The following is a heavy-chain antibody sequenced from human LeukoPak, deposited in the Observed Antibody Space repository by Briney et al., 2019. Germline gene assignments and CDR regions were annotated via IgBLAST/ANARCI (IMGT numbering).Heavy chain of an antibody. J-gene: IGHJ4*02. Sequence: ASVKVSCKASGYTFTSYAMHWVRQAPGQRLEWMGWINAGNGNTKYSQKFQGRVTITRDTSASTAYMELSSLRSEDTAVYYCVRAPIVVVPAAHFDYWGQGTLVTVSS. D-gene: IGHD2-2*01. V-gene: IGHV1-3*01. CDR2: INAGNGNT. CDR1: GYTFTSYA. CDR3: VRAPIVVVPAAHFDY.